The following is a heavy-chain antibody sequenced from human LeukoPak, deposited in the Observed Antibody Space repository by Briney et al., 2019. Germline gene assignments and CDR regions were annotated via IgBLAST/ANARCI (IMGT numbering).Heavy chain of an antibody. V-gene: IGHV7-4-1*02. CDR2: INTNTGNP. CDR3: ARDAGTAPWYFDL. Sequence: ASVKVSCKASGYTFTSYAMNWVRQAPGRGLEWMGWINTNTGNPTYAQGFTGRFVFSLDTSVSTAYLQISSLKAEDTAVYYRARDAGTAPWYFDLWGRGTLVTVSS. CDR1: GYTFTSYA. D-gene: IGHD1-14*01. J-gene: IGHJ2*01.